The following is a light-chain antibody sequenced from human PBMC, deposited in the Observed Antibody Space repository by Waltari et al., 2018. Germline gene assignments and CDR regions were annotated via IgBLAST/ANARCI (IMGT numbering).Light chain of an antibody. CDR3: QQGSSFPPT. J-gene: IGKJ1*01. CDR1: QDISNW. Sequence: DIQMTQSPSSVSASVGDRVTITCRASQDISNWLAWYQQKPGNGPNLLIFGAFTLQGGVPSRFSGSGSGTDFTLTISGLQPEDSATYFCQQGSSFPPTFGQGTKVEIK. V-gene: IGKV1-12*01. CDR2: GAF.